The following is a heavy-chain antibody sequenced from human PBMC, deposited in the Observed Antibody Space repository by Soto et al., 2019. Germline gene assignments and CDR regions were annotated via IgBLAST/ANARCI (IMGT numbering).Heavy chain of an antibody. CDR2: SRSKANNYAT. V-gene: IGHV3-73*01. J-gene: IGHJ6*02. Sequence: GGSLRLSCAGSGFSFSGSALHWVRQASGKGLEWVGRSRSKANNYATAYAASGKGRFTISRDDSKNRAYLERNSLKIEDTAVYYCTTVRAEAPGRPDYYYYGIDVWGQGTTVTVSS. CDR1: GFSFSGSA. D-gene: IGHD2-2*01. CDR3: TTVRAEAPGRPDYYYYGIDV.